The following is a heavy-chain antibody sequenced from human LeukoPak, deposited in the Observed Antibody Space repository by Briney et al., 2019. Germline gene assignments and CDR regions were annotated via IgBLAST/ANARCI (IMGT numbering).Heavy chain of an antibody. Sequence: GGSLRLSCAASGFTFSNYWMSWVRQAPGKGLEWVANIKQDGSEKYYVDSVKGRFTISRDNAKNTLYLQMNSLRAEDTAVYYCARVSSAGYSSGWSPFQHWGQGTLVTVSS. CDR1: GFTFSNYW. V-gene: IGHV3-7*01. J-gene: IGHJ1*01. D-gene: IGHD6-19*01. CDR3: ARVSSAGYSSGWSPFQH. CDR2: IKQDGSEK.